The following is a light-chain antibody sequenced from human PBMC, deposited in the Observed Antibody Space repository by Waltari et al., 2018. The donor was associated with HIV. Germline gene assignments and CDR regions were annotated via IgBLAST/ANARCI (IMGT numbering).Light chain of an antibody. CDR3: CSYAGSYTLVV. V-gene: IGLV2-11*01. CDR1: SSDVGGFNF. Sequence: QSALTQPRSVSGSPGQSVTISCTGTSSDVGGFNFVSWYQQHPGKAPNLMIYDVTKRPSWVPDRFSGSKFDNTASLTISGLQADDEADYYCCSYAGSYTLVVFGGGTKLTVL. J-gene: IGLJ2*01. CDR2: DVT.